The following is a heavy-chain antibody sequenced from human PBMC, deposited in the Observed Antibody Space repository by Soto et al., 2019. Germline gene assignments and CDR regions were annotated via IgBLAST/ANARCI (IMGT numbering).Heavy chain of an antibody. V-gene: IGHV3-33*01. D-gene: IGHD3-9*01. CDR1: GFTFSSYG. CDR3: ARDLGLNGYYTRYYGMDV. J-gene: IGHJ6*02. Sequence: LSCAASGFTFSSYGMHWVRQAPGKGLEWVAVIWYDGSNKYYADSVKGRFTISRDNSKNTLYLQMNSLRAEDTAVYYCARDLGLNGYYTRYYGMDVWGQGTTVTVSS. CDR2: IWYDGSNK.